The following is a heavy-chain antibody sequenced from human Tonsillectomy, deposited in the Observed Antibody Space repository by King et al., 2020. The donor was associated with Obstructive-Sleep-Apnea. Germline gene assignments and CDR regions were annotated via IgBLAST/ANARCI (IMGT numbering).Heavy chain of an antibody. V-gene: IGHV4-34*01. CDR2: INHSGST. CDR1: GGSFSGYY. Sequence: VQLQQWGAGLLKPSETLSLTCAVYGGSFSGYYWSWIRQPPGKGLEWIGEINHSGSTNYNRSLKRRVTISVDTSKNQFSLKLSSVTAADTAVYYCRHYDSSGYSNGDAFDIWGQGTMVTVSS. CDR3: RHYDSSGYSNGDAFDI. D-gene: IGHD3-22*01. J-gene: IGHJ3*02.